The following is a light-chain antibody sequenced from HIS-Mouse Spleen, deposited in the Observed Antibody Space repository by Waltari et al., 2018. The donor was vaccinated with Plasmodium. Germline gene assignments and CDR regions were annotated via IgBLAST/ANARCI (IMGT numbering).Light chain of an antibody. CDR1: SSYLGGYHY. CDR2: EVS. J-gene: IGLJ2*01. V-gene: IGLV2-8*01. Sequence: QSALTPPPSASGSPGQSVTISSPVPSSYLGGYHYSPWYQQPPGKSPQLMIYEVSKRPSGVPDRFSGSKAGNTASLTVSGLQAEDEADYYCSSYAGSNNLVFGGGTKLTVL. CDR3: SSYAGSNNLV.